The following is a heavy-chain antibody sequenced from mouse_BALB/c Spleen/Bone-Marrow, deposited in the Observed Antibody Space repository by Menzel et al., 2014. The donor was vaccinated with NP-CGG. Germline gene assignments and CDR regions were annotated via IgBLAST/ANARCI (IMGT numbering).Heavy chain of an antibody. CDR3: ATYDGYCFYY. CDR2: ISYSGST. D-gene: IGHD2-3*01. CDR1: GDSITSGY. V-gene: IGHV3-8*02. Sequence: EVMLVESGPSLVKPSQTLSLTCSVTGDSITSGYWNWIRKFPGNKLEYMGYISYSGSTYYSPSLKSRISITRDTSKNQYYLQLESVTTENTATYYCATYDGYCFYYWGQGTTLTGSS. J-gene: IGHJ2*01.